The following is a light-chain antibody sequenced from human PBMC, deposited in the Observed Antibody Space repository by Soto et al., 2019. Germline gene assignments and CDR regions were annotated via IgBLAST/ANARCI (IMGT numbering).Light chain of an antibody. V-gene: IGKV1-39*01. CDR1: QYISTY. CDR3: QQNYKKAYT. Sequence: DMQMTQSPSSLTASVGDRVTITCRASQYISTYLNWYQQKPGKAPKFLVYGASNLQNGVPPGFSGSGSGTDFALTISSLQPEDFATYYCQQNYKKAYTFGQGTRLEIK. CDR2: GAS. J-gene: IGKJ2*01.